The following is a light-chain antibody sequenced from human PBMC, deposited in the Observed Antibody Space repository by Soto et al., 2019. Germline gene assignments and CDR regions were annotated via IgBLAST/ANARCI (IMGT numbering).Light chain of an antibody. CDR3: ETWDSNTRV. Sequence: VLTQSSSASASLGSSVKLTCTLSSGHSSYIIAWHQQQPGKAPRFLMKLESSGSYNKGSGVPDRFSGSSSGADRYLTISTLQFEDEADYYCETWDSNTRVFGGGTKLTVL. CDR2: LESSGSY. V-gene: IGLV4-60*02. CDR1: SGHSSYI. J-gene: IGLJ3*02.